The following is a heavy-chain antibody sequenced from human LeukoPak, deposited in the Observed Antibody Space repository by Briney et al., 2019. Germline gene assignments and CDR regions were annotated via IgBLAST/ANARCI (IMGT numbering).Heavy chain of an antibody. D-gene: IGHD3-22*01. V-gene: IGHV3-23*01. CDR2: ISGSGGST. CDR3: AKRTMITS. J-gene: IGHJ4*02. Sequence: GGSLRLSCAASKFIFSDYYMSWIRQAPGKGLEWVSAISGSGGSTYYADSVKGRFTISRDNSKNTLYLQMNSLRAEDTAVYYCAKRTMITSWGQGTLVTVSS. CDR1: KFIFSDYY.